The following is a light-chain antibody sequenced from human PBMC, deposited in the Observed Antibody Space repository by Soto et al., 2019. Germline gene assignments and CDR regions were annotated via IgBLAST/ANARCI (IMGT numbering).Light chain of an antibody. V-gene: IGKV1-27*01. CDR2: AAS. Sequence: DIQMTQSPSSLSASVGDRVTITCRASQGISNNLAWYQQKPGKDPKVLIFAASTLESGVPPRFSGSGSGTEFTLSISSLQPEDVAIYYCQKYNSAPQAFGQGTKVEIK. CDR3: QKYNSAPQA. CDR1: QGISNN. J-gene: IGKJ1*01.